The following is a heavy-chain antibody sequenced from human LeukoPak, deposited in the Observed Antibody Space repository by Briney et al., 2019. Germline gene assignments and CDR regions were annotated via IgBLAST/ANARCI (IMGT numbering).Heavy chain of an antibody. V-gene: IGHV1-69*13. Sequence: SVKVSCKASGGTFSSYAISWVRQAPGQGLEWMGGIIPIFGTANYAQKFQGRVTITADESTSTAYMELSRLRFDDTAVYYCARSLYGDYGDYWGQGTLVTVSS. J-gene: IGHJ4*02. CDR3: ARSLYGDYGDY. CDR2: IIPIFGTA. CDR1: GGTFSSYA. D-gene: IGHD4-17*01.